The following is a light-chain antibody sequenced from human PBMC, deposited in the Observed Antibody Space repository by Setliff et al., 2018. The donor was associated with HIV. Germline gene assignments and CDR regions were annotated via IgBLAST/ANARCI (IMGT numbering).Light chain of an antibody. CDR2: RNN. V-gene: IGLV1-44*01. CDR1: SSNIGSNI. CDR3: ATWDDSLNGNV. J-gene: IGLJ1*01. Sequence: QSALTQLPSASGTPGQRVTISCSGSSSNIGSNIVNWYQHLPGTAPKLLIYRNNQRPSGVPDRFSGSKSGTSASLAISGLQSEDEADYYCATWDDSLNGNVFGSGTKGTVL.